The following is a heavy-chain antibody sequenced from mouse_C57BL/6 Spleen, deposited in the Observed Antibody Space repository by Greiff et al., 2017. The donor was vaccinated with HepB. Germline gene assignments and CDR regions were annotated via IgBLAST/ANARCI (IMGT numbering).Heavy chain of an antibody. CDR1: GYAFSSYW. Sequence: QVQLKESGAELVKPGASVKISCKASGYAFSSYWMNWVKQRPGKGLEWIGQIYPGDGDTNYNGKFKGKATLTADKSSSTAYMQLSSLTSEDSAVYFCARYYGYDVYWYFDVWGTGTTVTVSS. V-gene: IGHV1-80*01. CDR2: IYPGDGDT. J-gene: IGHJ1*03. D-gene: IGHD2-2*01. CDR3: ARYYGYDVYWYFDV.